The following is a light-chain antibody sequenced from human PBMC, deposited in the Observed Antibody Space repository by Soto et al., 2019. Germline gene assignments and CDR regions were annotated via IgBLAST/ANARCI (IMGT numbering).Light chain of an antibody. V-gene: IGLV3-21*02. CDR3: TSYTSNTALV. CDR1: NIGSKS. Sequence: SYELTQPPSVSVAPGQTARITCGGNNIGSKSVHWYQQKPGQAPVLVVYDDSDRPSGIPERFSGSKSGSTASLTISGLQAEDEADYHCTSYTSNTALVFGTGTQLTVL. CDR2: DDS. J-gene: IGLJ1*01.